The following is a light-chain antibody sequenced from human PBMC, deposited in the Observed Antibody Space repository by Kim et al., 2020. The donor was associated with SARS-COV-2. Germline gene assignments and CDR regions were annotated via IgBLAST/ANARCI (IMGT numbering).Light chain of an antibody. Sequence: GQSITISCTGPSSDVGSYNLVAWYQQHPGKAPKLMIYEGSKRPSGVSNRFSGSKSGNTAALTISGLQAEDEADYYCCSYAGSSTLVFGGGTQLTVL. V-gene: IGLV2-23*01. J-gene: IGLJ2*01. CDR1: SSDVGSYNL. CDR2: EGS. CDR3: CSYAGSSTLV.